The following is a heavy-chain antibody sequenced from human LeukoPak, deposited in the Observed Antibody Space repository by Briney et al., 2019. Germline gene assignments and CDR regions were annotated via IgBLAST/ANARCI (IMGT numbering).Heavy chain of an antibody. J-gene: IGHJ6*02. Sequence: DYVKGRFTISRDNSNNTLFLQMNSLRAEDTALYYCARGYYNGMDVWDQGTTVTVSS. CDR3: ARGYYNGMDV. V-gene: IGHV3-30*07.